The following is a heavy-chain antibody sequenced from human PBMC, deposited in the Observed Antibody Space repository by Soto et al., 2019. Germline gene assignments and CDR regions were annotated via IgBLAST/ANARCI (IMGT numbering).Heavy chain of an antibody. Sequence: EVQLLESGGGLVQPGGSLRLSCAASGFTFSSYAMSWVRQATGKGLEWVSAISGSGGSTYYADSVKGRFTISRDNSKNTLYLQMNSLRAEDTAVYYCAKALLTEQCLRNPTAKDAFDIGGQGTMVTVSS. V-gene: IGHV3-23*01. D-gene: IGHD6-19*01. CDR3: AKALLTEQCLRNPTAKDAFDI. CDR1: GFTFSSYA. J-gene: IGHJ3*02. CDR2: ISGSGGST.